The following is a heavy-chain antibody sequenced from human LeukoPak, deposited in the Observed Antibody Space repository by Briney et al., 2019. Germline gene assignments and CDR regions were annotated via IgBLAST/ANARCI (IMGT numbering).Heavy chain of an antibody. CDR2: IWYDGSNK. V-gene: IGHV3-33*01. J-gene: IGHJ6*02. CDR3: ARDKWEQLWFYGMDV. Sequence: GGSLRLSCAASGFTFSSYGMHWVRQAPGKGLEWVAVIWYDGSNKYYADSVKGRFTISGDNSKNTLYLQMNSLRAEDTAVYYCARDKWEQLWFYGMDVWGQGTTVTVSS. D-gene: IGHD5-18*01. CDR1: GFTFSSYG.